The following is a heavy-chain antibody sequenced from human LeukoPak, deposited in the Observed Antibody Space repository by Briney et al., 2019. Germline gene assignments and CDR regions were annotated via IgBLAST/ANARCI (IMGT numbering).Heavy chain of an antibody. CDR1: GYSISSGYY. V-gene: IGHV4-38-2*02. J-gene: IGHJ6*02. CDR2: MYHSGST. CDR3: ARGYSSNRMDV. Sequence: KPSETLSLTCTVSGYSISSGYYWGWIRQPPGKGLEWIGSMYHSGSTFYNPSLKSRVTISVDTSKNQFSLRLSSVTAADAAVYYCARGYSSNRMDVWGQGTTVTVSS. D-gene: IGHD6-19*01.